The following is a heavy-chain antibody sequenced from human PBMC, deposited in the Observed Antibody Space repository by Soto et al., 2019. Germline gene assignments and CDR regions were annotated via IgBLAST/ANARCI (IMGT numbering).Heavy chain of an antibody. V-gene: IGHV3-7*03. CDR3: ATAVWGYGDFHFDY. J-gene: IGHJ4*02. CDR1: GFTFSNYW. Sequence: GGSLRLSCAASGFTFSNYWMSWVRQAPGKGLEWVANIKQDGSEKHYVDSVKGRFTISRDNGKKSLYLQMNSLRAEDTAVYYCATAVWGYGDFHFDYWGQGTRVTVSS. CDR2: IKQDGSEK. D-gene: IGHD4-17*01.